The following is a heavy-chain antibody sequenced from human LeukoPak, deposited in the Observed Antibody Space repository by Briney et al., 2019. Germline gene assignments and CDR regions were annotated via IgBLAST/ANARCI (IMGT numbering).Heavy chain of an antibody. D-gene: IGHD3-10*01. CDR1: GFTFSSYA. Sequence: SGGSLRLSCAASGFTFSSYAMSWVRQAPGKGLEWVSAISGSGGSTYYADSVKGRFTISRDNSKNTLYLQMNSLRAEDTAVYYCAKDSQVYYYGSGSYLYYFDYWGQGTLVTVSS. V-gene: IGHV3-23*01. CDR2: ISGSGGST. J-gene: IGHJ4*02. CDR3: AKDSQVYYYGSGSYLYYFDY.